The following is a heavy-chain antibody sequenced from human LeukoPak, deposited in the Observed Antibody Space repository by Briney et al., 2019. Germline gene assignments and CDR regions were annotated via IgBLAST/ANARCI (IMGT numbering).Heavy chain of an antibody. CDR3: ARVTGITRYYFDF. D-gene: IGHD1-7*01. CDR1: GDSVSSNSAA. Sequence: SQTLSLTCAISGDSVSSNSAAWNWTRQSPSRGLEWLGRTYYRSKWYNDYAVSVKSRITINPDTSKNQFSLQLNSVTPEDTAVYYCARVTGITRYYFDFWGQGTLVTVSS. V-gene: IGHV6-1*01. J-gene: IGHJ4*02. CDR2: TYYRSKWYN.